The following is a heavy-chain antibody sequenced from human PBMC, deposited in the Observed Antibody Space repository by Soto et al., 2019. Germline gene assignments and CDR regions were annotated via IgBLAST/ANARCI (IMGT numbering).Heavy chain of an antibody. CDR3: ARSRPVRWGPGRNWFDH. V-gene: IGHV5-51*01. Sequence: PGESLKISCKGSGYSFTSYWIGWVRQMPGKGLEWMGIIYPGDSDPRYSPSFQGQVTISADKSISTAYLQWSSLKASDTAMYYCARSRPVRWGPGRNWFDHWGQGTLVTVSS. CDR1: GYSFTSYW. CDR2: IYPGDSDP. D-gene: IGHD3-3*01. J-gene: IGHJ5*02.